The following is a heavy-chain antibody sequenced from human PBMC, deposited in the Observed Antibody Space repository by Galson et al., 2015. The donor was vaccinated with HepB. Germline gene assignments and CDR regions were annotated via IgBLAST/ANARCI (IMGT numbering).Heavy chain of an antibody. CDR2: VSGSGSST. CDR3: AKGLSGYYPDSFDI. J-gene: IGHJ3*02. V-gene: IGHV3-23*01. Sequence: SLRLSCAASGLTFSSYAMSWVRQAPGKGLEWVSTVSGSGSSTYYADSVKGRFTISRDNSKNTLYLRMNSLRAEDTAVYYCAKGLSGYYPDSFDIWGQGTMVTVSS. D-gene: IGHD3-22*01. CDR1: GLTFSSYA.